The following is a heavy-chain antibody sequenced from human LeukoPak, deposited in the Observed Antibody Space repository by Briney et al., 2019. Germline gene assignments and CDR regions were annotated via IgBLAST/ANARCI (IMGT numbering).Heavy chain of an antibody. CDR2: ISFEGTNK. D-gene: IGHD2-2*01. Sequence: GGSLRLSCAASGFTFSNCGMHWVRQAPGKGLEWVAVISFEGTNKYYADSVKGRFTISRDSSKNTLYLQMNSLRAEDTAVYYCAKGMEDIVVVPAIDPWGQGTLVTVSS. V-gene: IGHV3-30*18. CDR3: AKGMEDIVVVPAIDP. J-gene: IGHJ5*02. CDR1: GFTFSNCG.